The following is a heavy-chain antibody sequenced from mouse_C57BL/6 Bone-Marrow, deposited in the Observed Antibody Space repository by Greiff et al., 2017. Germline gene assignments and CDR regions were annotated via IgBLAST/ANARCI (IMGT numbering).Heavy chain of an antibody. CDR3: ARSGSFAY. D-gene: IGHD3-1*01. CDR2: IDPSDSYT. Sequence: QVQLQQPGAELVMPGASVKLSCKASGYNFNSYWMHWVKQRPGQGLEWIGEIDPSDSYTNYNQKFKGKSTLTVDKSSSTAYMQLSSLTSEDSAVYYCARSGSFAYWGQGTLVTVSA. CDR1: GYNFNSYW. J-gene: IGHJ3*01. V-gene: IGHV1-69*01.